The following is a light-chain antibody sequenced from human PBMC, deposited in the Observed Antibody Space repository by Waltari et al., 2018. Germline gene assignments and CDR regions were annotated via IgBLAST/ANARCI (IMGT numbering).Light chain of an antibody. J-gene: IGLJ2*01. CDR1: DSNIGNHY. CDR3: AAWDDSLGGHVV. V-gene: IGLV1-47*01. Sequence: QSVLTQPPSASGTPGQRVPISCSGSDSNIGNHYLYWYQHVPGLAPKLLIDRNTPWPSGVPDRFTGSKSGTSASLVISGLRSEDEADYYCAAWDDSLGGHVVFGGGTKVTVL. CDR2: RNT.